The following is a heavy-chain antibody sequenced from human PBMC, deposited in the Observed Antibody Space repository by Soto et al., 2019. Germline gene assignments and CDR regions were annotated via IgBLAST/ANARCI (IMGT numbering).Heavy chain of an antibody. CDR1: GVTFSTYS. D-gene: IGHD2-2*01. V-gene: IGHV1-69*13. CDR3: AREGLVLVPTTVNSDYYYYAMDV. Sequence: SVKVSCKAPGVTFSTYSISWMRHAPGQGLEWMGGIIPRSATSNYAQKFQGRVTITADESTNTAYMELSSLRSEDTAVYYCAREGLVLVPTTVNSDYYYYAMDVWGQGTTVTVSS. J-gene: IGHJ6*02. CDR2: IIPRSATS.